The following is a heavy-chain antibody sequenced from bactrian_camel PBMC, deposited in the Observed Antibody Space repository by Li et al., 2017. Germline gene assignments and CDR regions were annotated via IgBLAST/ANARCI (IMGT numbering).Heavy chain of an antibody. D-gene: IGHD1*01. V-gene: IGHV3S10*01. CDR2: IYSDGVT. J-gene: IGHJ4*01. Sequence: VQLVESGGGSVQAGGSLRLACATSGLTPNRNCVSWFRQAPGKEREWVAYIYSDGVTYYADSVKGRFSTSRDNAVNTVYLQMDSLQPEDTAMYYCAARVGLWSCSQLAYEHSYWGQGTQVTVS. CDR3: AARVGLWSCSQLAYEHSY. CDR1: GLTPNRNC.